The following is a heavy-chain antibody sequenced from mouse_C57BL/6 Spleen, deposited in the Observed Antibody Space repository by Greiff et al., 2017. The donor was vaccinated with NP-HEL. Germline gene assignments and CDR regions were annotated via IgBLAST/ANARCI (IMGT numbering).Heavy chain of an antibody. Sequence: EVMLVESGGGLVKPGGSLKLSCAASGFTFRSYAMSWVRQTPEKRLEWVATISDGGSYTYYPDNVKGRFTISRDNAKNNLYLQMSHLKSEDTAMDYCARDWGTTVVAHFDYWGQGTTLTVAS. CDR2: ISDGGSYT. CDR3: ARDWGTTVVAHFDY. CDR1: GFTFRSYA. J-gene: IGHJ2*01. V-gene: IGHV5-4*01. D-gene: IGHD1-1*01.